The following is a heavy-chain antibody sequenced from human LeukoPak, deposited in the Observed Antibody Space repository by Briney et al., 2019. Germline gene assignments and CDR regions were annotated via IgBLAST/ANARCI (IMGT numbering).Heavy chain of an antibody. CDR1: GGSISSGGYY. Sequence: SETLSLTCTVSGGSISSGGYYWSWIRQHPGKGLEWIGDIYYSGSTYYNPSLKSRVTISVDTSKNQFSLKLSSVTAADTAVYYCARDVAWETDYDFWSVGMDVWGQGTTVTVSS. CDR2: IYYSGST. CDR3: ARDVAWETDYDFWSVGMDV. V-gene: IGHV4-31*03. D-gene: IGHD3-3*01. J-gene: IGHJ6*02.